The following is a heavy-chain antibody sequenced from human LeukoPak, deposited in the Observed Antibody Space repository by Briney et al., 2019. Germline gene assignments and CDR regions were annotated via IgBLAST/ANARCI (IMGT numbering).Heavy chain of an antibody. Sequence: ASVKVSCKASGYTFTSYGISWVRQAPGQGLEWMGWISAYNGNTNYAQKLQGRVTMTTDTSTSTAYMERRSLRSDDTAVYYCARWGRRRSYYDSSGNSFDYWGQGTLVTVSS. D-gene: IGHD3-22*01. V-gene: IGHV1-18*01. CDR1: GYTFTSYG. CDR3: ARWGRRRSYYDSSGNSFDY. J-gene: IGHJ4*02. CDR2: ISAYNGNT.